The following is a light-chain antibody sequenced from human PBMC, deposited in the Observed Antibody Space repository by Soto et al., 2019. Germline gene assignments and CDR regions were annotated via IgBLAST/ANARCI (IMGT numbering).Light chain of an antibody. J-gene: IGKJ1*01. Sequence: VLTQSPGTLSLSPGERTTLSCRASQNIRGNELAWYQQKPGQPPRLLISRGSSRAPGIPDRFSGRGSGTEFTLTISRLDPEDFAVYYCQNCGPSAPWTFGQGTRVEIK. CDR1: QNIRGNE. V-gene: IGKV3-20*01. CDR3: QNCGPSAPWT. CDR2: RGS.